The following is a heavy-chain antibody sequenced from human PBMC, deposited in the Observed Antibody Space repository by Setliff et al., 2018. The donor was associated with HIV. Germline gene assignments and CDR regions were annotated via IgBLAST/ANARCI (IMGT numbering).Heavy chain of an antibody. Sequence: PSETLSLTCNVSGGSISSSSYYWGWIRQPPGKGLEWIGSFHYSGSTSYNPSLRSRVTISVDTSKNQFSLKLRSVTAADTAVYYCARDGPMGRFDYWGQGTLVTVS. D-gene: IGHD3-16*01. J-gene: IGHJ4*02. V-gene: IGHV4-39*07. CDR3: ARDGPMGRFDY. CDR1: GGSISSSSYY. CDR2: FHYSGST.